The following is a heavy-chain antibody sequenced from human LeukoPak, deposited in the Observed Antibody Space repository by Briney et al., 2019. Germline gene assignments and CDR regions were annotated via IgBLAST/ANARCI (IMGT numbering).Heavy chain of an antibody. J-gene: IGHJ4*02. CDR1: GFTFDDYA. V-gene: IGHV3-9*01. CDR3: AKDIGGWRFGSGIGYFDY. Sequence: GGSLRLSCAATGFTFDDYAMQWVRQAPGKGLEWVPGISWNSGSIGYADSVKGRFTISRDNAKNSLYLQMNSLRAEDTALYYCAKDIGGWRFGSGIGYFDYWGQGTLVTVSS. CDR2: ISWNSGSI. D-gene: IGHD3-10*01.